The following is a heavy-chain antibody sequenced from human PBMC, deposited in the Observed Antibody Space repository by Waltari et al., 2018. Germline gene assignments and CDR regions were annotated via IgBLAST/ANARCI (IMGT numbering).Heavy chain of an antibody. CDR1: GGSISSSSYY. V-gene: IGHV4-39*01. D-gene: IGHD3-3*01. J-gene: IGHJ6*03. CDR2: IYYSGST. CDR3: ARHNPGPSYYDFWSGYPLKYYYYYMDV. Sequence: QLQLQESGPGLVKPSETLSLTCTVSGGSISSSSYYWGWIRQPPGKGLEWIGSIYYSGSTYYNPSLKSRVTISVDTSKNQFSLKLSSVTAADTAVYYCARHNPGPSYYDFWSGYPLKYYYYYMDVWGKGTTVTVSS.